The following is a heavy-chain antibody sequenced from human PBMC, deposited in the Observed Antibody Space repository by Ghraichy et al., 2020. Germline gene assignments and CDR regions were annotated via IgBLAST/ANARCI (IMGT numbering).Heavy chain of an antibody. D-gene: IGHD6-19*01. V-gene: IGHV3-23*01. CDR2: ISGSGGST. CDR3: AKGGAVAGGWGPYYYYYMDV. J-gene: IGHJ6*03. Sequence: GGSLRLSCAASGFTFSSYAMSWVRQAPGKGLEWVSAISGSGGSTYYADSVKGRFTISGDNSKNTLYLQMNSLRAEDTAVYYCAKGGAVAGGWGPYYYYYMDVWGKGTTVTVSS. CDR1: GFTFSSYA.